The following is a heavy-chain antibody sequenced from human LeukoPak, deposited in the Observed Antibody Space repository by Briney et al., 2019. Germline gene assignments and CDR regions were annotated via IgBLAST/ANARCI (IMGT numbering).Heavy chain of an antibody. J-gene: IGHJ4*02. V-gene: IGHV1-69*02. Sequence: ASVKVSCKASGGTFSSYTISWVRQAPGQGLEWMGRIIPILGIANYAQKFQGRVTITADKSTSTAYMELSSLRSEDTAVYYCARAYGSGSYYNCWGQGTLVTVSS. D-gene: IGHD3-10*01. CDR3: ARAYGSGSYYNC. CDR1: GGTFSSYT. CDR2: IIPILGIA.